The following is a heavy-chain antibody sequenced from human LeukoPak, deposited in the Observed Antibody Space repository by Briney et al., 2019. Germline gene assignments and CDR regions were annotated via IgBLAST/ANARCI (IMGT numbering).Heavy chain of an antibody. V-gene: IGHV3-23*01. CDR2: ISGSGGNT. Sequence: GRTLRLSCAASGFTFSSFAMSWVRQAPGKALELVSGISGSGGNTYYADSVKGRFTISRDNSKNTLYLQMNSLRAEDTAVYYCATGPQFTIIVVVQLFYWGQGTLVTVSS. CDR1: GFTFSSFA. J-gene: IGHJ4*02. CDR3: ATGPQFTIIVVVQLFY. D-gene: IGHD3-22*01.